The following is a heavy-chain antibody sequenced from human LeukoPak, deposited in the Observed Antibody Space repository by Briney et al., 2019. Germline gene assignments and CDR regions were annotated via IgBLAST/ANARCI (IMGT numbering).Heavy chain of an antibody. J-gene: IGHJ4*02. Sequence: GGSLRLSCAASGFPFSSYGMHWVRQAPGKGLEWVARLVYDERSDYANSVKGRFSISRDNSKNTLFLDMSDLRGDDTAVYYCAKDVGKWESLHFFDYWGQGTLVTVSS. V-gene: IGHV3-30*02. CDR3: AKDVGKWESLHFFDY. D-gene: IGHD1-26*01. CDR1: GFPFSSYG. CDR2: LVYDERS.